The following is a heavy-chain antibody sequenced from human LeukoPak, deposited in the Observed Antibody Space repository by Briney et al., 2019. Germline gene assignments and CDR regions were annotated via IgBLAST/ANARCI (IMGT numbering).Heavy chain of an antibody. CDR2: IYSSGST. V-gene: IGHV4-4*07. CDR1: GGSISSYY. CDR3: AREGQLALGSHEY. Sequence: SETLSLTCTVSGGSISSYYWSWIRQPAGKGLEWIGRIYSSGSTNYSPSLKSRVTMSLDTPKNQFSLKLSSVTAADTAVYYCAREGQLALGSHEYWGQGTLVTVSS. D-gene: IGHD7-27*01. J-gene: IGHJ4*02.